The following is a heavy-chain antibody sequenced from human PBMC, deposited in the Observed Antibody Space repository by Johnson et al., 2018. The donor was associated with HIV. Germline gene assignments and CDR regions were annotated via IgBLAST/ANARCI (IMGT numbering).Heavy chain of an antibody. J-gene: IGHJ3*02. CDR1: GFTISSNY. CDR3: AKDWGYEWGAFDI. CDR2: IYSGGTT. V-gene: IGHV3-66*01. D-gene: IGHD5-12*01. Sequence: VQLVESGGDLVQPGGSLRLSCAASGFTISSNYLSWVRQAPGKSLEWVSFIYSGGTTYYADSVKGRFTISRDNSKNTLYLQMNSLRAEDTAVYYCAKDWGYEWGAFDIWGQGTMVTVSS.